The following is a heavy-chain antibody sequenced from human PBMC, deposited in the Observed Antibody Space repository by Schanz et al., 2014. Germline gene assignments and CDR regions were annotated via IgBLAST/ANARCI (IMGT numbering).Heavy chain of an antibody. CDR3: VRDTDYHFDY. CDR1: GFNFITFA. V-gene: IGHV3-23*04. D-gene: IGHD4-17*01. Sequence: VHLVESGGGVVQPGRSLRLSCAASGFNFITFAMSWVRQAPGKGPEWVSAIGGDASRTYYADSVKGRFTISRDNSKNTLYLQMNSLRAEDTAVYYCVRDTDYHFDYWGQGTLVTVSS. J-gene: IGHJ4*02. CDR2: IGGDASRT.